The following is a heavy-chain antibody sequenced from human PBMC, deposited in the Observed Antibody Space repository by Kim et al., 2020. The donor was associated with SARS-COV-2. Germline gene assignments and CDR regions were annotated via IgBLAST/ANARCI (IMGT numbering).Heavy chain of an antibody. Sequence: NYHPSLTRRVTISIDTSKNQFALRLSSVTAADTAVYYCAREGVATAAVDYWGQGTLVTVSS. J-gene: IGHJ4*02. CDR3: AREGVATAAVDY. V-gene: IGHV4-59*01. D-gene: IGHD2-2*01.